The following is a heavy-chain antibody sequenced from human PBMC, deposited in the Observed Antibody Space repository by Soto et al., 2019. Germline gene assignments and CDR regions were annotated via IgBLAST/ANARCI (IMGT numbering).Heavy chain of an antibody. Sequence: QVQLQESGPGLVKPSETLSLTCTVTGGSISSYYWSWIRQPPGKGLEWIGYIYYIGSTKYNPSLKTRVIMSVHTSKNQFSLKLSSVTAADPAVYYCARRYGYSFDYWGHRTLVTLSS. CDR2: IYYIGST. J-gene: IGHJ4*01. V-gene: IGHV4-59*08. CDR3: ARRYGYSFDY. CDR1: GGSISSYY. D-gene: IGHD1-1*01.